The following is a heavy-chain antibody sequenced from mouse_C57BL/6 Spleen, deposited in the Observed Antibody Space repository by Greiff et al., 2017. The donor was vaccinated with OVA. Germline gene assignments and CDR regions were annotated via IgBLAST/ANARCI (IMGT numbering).Heavy chain of an antibody. Sequence: VQLQQSGPVLVKPGASVKMSCKASGYTFTDYYMNWVKQSHGKSLEWIGVINPYNGGTSYNQKFKGKATLTVDKSSSTAYMELNSLTSEDSAVYYCARSSTVVARGFAYWGQGTLVTVSA. J-gene: IGHJ3*01. CDR2: INPYNGGT. CDR1: GYTFTDYY. CDR3: ARSSTVVARGFAY. D-gene: IGHD1-1*01. V-gene: IGHV1-19*01.